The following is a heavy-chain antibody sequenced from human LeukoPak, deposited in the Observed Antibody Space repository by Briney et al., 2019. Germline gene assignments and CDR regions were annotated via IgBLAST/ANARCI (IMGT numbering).Heavy chain of an antibody. D-gene: IGHD5-12*01. V-gene: IGHV1-2*04. CDR3: ARELAHRLVSGYDPYYYGMDV. Sequence: ASVKVSCKASGYTLTGCYMHWVRQAPGQGLEWMGWLNPNSGGTNYAQKFQGWVTMTRDTSISTAYMELSRLRSDDTAVYYCARELAHRLVSGYDPYYYGMDVWGQGTTVTVSS. J-gene: IGHJ6*02. CDR2: LNPNSGGT. CDR1: GYTLTGCY.